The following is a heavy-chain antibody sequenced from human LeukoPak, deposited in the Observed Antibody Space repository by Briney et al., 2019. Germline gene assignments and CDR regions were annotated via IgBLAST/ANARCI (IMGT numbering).Heavy chain of an antibody. Sequence: ASVKSSSTASVYTVTGYYMQWGRQAPGQGLEWMGWINPNRGGTNYAQKFQGRVTMTRDTSISTAYMELSRLRSDDTAVYYCARDMIPPVVEVPAAIYWFDPWGQGTLVTVSS. V-gene: IGHV1-2*02. CDR3: ARDMIPPVVEVPAAIYWFDP. J-gene: IGHJ5*01. D-gene: IGHD2-2*01. CDR1: VYTVTGYY. CDR2: INPNRGGT.